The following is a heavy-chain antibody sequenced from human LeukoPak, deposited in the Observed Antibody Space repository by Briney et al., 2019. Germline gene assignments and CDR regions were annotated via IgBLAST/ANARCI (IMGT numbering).Heavy chain of an antibody. CDR3: AKDQPGVSWEALDY. CDR1: GFTVSANY. J-gene: IGHJ4*02. Sequence: PGGSLRLSCAASGFTVSANYMNWVRQAPGKGLEWVSVIYTGGSTYYADSVKGRFTISRDNSKNTLYLQMNSLRAEDTAVYYCAKDQPGVSWEALDYWGQGTLVTVSS. D-gene: IGHD1-26*01. V-gene: IGHV3-53*01. CDR2: IYTGGST.